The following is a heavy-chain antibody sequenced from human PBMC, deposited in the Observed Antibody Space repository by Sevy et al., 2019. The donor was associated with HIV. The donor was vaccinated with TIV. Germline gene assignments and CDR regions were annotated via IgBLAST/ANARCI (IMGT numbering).Heavy chain of an antibody. Sequence: ASVKVSCKVSGYTLTDFSMHWVRQAPGKGLEWMGGFDPEDGETIYAQKFQGRVTMTEDTFTNTAYMELSSLRSEDTAVYYCTTMEYYHNIIDHSSGDYWGQGTLVTVSS. CDR2: FDPEDGET. V-gene: IGHV1-24*01. D-gene: IGHD3-22*01. CDR1: GYTLTDFS. J-gene: IGHJ4*02. CDR3: TTMEYYHNIIDHSSGDY.